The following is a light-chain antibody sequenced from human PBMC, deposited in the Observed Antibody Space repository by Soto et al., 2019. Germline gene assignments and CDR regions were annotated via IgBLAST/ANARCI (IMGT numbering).Light chain of an antibody. J-gene: IGKJ5*01. Sequence: VVLTQSPATLSLSPGERATLSFRTSLSVSVYLDWYQQKPGQAPRLLIYRTSTRATGIPDRFSGSGSGTDFTLTISRLEPEDFAVYYCQQFGSSVTFGQGTRLEI. CDR3: QQFGSSVT. CDR2: RTS. CDR1: LSVSVY. V-gene: IGKV3-20*01.